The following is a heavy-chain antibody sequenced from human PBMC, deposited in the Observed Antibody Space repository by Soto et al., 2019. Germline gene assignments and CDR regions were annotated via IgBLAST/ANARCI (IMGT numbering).Heavy chain of an antibody. D-gene: IGHD2-2*01. V-gene: IGHV1-69*12. CDR3: ARVSDCISTSCYASHYSFAY. Sequence: QVQLVQSGAEVKKPGSSVKVSCKASGGTFSSYAISWVRQAPGQGLEWMGGIIPIFGTANYAQKFQGRVTITADESTSTAYMELSSLKSEDTAVYYCARVSDCISTSCYASHYSFAYWGQGTLVTVSS. J-gene: IGHJ4*02. CDR2: IIPIFGTA. CDR1: GGTFSSYA.